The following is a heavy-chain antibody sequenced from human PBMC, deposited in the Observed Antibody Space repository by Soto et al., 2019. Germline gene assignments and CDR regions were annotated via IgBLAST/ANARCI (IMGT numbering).Heavy chain of an antibody. CDR2: ISGSGGST. J-gene: IGHJ4*02. CDR3: AKRSGYSGYDHAYFDY. CDR1: GFTFSSYA. V-gene: IGHV3-23*01. D-gene: IGHD5-12*01. Sequence: PGGSLRLSGAASGFTFSSYAMSWVRQAPGKGLEWVSAISGSGGSTYYADSVKGRFTISRDNSKNTLYLQMNSLRAEDTAVYYCAKRSGYSGYDHAYFDYWGQGTLVTVSS.